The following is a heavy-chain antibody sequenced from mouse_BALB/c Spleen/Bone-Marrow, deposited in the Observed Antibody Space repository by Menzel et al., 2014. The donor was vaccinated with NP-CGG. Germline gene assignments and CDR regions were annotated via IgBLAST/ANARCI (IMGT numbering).Heavy chain of an antibody. CDR2: ISFDDTN. J-gene: IGHJ3*01. CDR1: GYSIASGFY. Sequence: EVQRVESGPGLVKPSQSLSLTCSVTGYSIASGFYWNWIRQFPGNKLEWMGYISFDDTNNYDPSLKNRISITRDTSKNQFFLKLNSVTTEDTATYYCARGNYYWFAYWGQGTLVTVSA. D-gene: IGHD1-1*01. CDR3: ARGNYYWFAY. V-gene: IGHV3-6*02.